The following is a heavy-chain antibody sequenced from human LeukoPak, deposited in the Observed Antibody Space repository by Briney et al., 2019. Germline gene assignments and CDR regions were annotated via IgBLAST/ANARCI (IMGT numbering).Heavy chain of an antibody. CDR1: GYTFTGYY. CDR3: ARAGYSSDWYNRRSIDY. V-gene: IGHV1-2*02. CDR2: INPNSGGT. D-gene: IGHD6-19*01. J-gene: IGHJ4*02. Sequence: GASVKVSCKASGYTFTGYYMHWVRQAPGQGLEWMGWINPNSGGTNYAQKFQGRVTMTRDTSISTAYMELSRLRSDDTAVYYCARAGYSSDWYNRRSIDYWGQGTLVTVSS.